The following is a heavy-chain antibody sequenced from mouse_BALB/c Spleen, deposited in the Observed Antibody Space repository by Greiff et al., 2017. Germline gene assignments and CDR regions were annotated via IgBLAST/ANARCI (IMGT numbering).Heavy chain of an antibody. CDR2: ISYSGST. V-gene: IGHV3-2*02. CDR3: ARGGNLRFAY. J-gene: IGHJ3*01. Sequence: EVQLQESGPGLVKPSQSLSLTCTVTGYSITSDYAWNWIRQFPGNKLEWMGYISYSGSTSYNPSLKSRISITRDTSKNQFFLQLNSVTTEDTATYYCARGGNLRFAYWGQGTLVTVSA. CDR1: GYSITSDYA. D-gene: IGHD2-1*01.